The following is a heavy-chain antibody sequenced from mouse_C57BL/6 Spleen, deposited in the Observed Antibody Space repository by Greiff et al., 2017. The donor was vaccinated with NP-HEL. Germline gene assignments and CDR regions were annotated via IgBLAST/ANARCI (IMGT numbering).Heavy chain of an antibody. V-gene: IGHV5-4*01. CDR1: GFTFSSYA. J-gene: IGHJ2*01. Sequence: EVHLVESGGGLVKPGGSLKLSCAASGFTFSSYAMSWVRQTPEKRLEWVATISDGGSYTYYPDNVKGRFTISRDNAKNNLYLQMSHLKSEDTAMYYCARPNDGYYGYFDYWGQGTTLTVSS. CDR3: ARPNDGYYGYFDY. CDR2: ISDGGSYT. D-gene: IGHD2-3*01.